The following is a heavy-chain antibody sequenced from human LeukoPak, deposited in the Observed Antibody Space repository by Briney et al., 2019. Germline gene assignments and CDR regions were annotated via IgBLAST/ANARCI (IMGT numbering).Heavy chain of an antibody. CDR2: ISSSSSYI. CDR3: ARDFYQLLQRPYYFDY. Sequence: PGGSLRLSCAASGFTFSSYSMNWVRRAPGKGLEWVSSISSSSSYIYYADSVKGRFTISRDNAKNSLYLQMNSLRAEDTAVYYCARDFYQLLQRPYYFDYWGQGTLVTVSS. V-gene: IGHV3-21*01. J-gene: IGHJ4*02. D-gene: IGHD2-2*01. CDR1: GFTFSSYS.